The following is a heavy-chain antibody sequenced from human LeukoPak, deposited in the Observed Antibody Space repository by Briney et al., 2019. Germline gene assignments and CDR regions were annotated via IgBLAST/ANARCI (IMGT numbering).Heavy chain of an antibody. CDR1: GYTFTSYY. CDR3: ARETHWGSYRYFDY. J-gene: IGHJ4*02. Sequence: GASVKVSCKASGYTFTSYYMHWVRQAPGQGLEWMGRIIPIFGTANYAQKFQGRVTITTDESTSTAYMELSSLRSEDTAVYYCARETHWGSYRYFDYWGQGTLVTVSS. V-gene: IGHV1-69*05. CDR2: IIPIFGTA. D-gene: IGHD3-16*02.